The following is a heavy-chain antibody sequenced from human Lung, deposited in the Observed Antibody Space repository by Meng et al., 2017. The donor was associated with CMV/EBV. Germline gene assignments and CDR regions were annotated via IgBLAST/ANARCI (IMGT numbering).Heavy chain of an antibody. V-gene: IGHV1-2*02. Sequence: SXXVSXXASGYTFSGYFMYWVRQAPGQGLEWMGWINPKSGGTNYAQRFQGRVTMTRDTSTGTAYMELTRLRSDDTAVYYCARVLVMMYVDHYNIMDVWGQGTTVTVSS. J-gene: IGHJ6*02. CDR2: INPKSGGT. CDR1: GYTFSGYF. D-gene: IGHD2-8*01. CDR3: ARVLVMMYVDHYNIMDV.